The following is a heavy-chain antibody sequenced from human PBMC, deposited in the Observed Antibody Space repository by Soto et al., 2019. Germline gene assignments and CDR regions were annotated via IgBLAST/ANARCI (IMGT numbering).Heavy chain of an antibody. J-gene: IGHJ4*02. V-gene: IGHV4-4*02. CDR2: VYHNGLT. CDR3: PRDDAPPAEADSFDY. Sequence: SETLSLTCDVSGDSIGSNVWWSWVRQPSGKGLEWIGEVYHNGLTDYNPSLRGRATMSADMSKNQFSLRVTSVTDADTAIYYCPRDDAPPAEADSFDYWGQGALVTVSS. CDR1: GDSIGSNVW.